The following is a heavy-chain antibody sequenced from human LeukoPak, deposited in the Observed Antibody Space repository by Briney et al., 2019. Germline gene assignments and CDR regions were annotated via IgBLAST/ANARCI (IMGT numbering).Heavy chain of an antibody. D-gene: IGHD6-13*01. CDR3: ARDDSSWSGRFFDY. CDR2: IYYNGSA. Sequence: SETLSLTCTVSGGSISSYYWSWIRQPPGKTLEWIGYIYYNGSATYTPSLKSRVTISVDTSKNQFSLRLSSVTAADTAVYYCARDDSSWSGRFFDYWGQGTLVTVSS. J-gene: IGHJ4*02. V-gene: IGHV4-59*01. CDR1: GGSISSYY.